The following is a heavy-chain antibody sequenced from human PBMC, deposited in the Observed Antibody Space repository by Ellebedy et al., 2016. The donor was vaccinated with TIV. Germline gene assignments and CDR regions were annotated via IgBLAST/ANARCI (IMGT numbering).Heavy chain of an antibody. V-gene: IGHV1-2*04. CDR1: GYTFAGYY. CDR2: INTNNGFT. D-gene: IGHD2-15*01. J-gene: IGHJ5*02. Sequence: ASVKVSXXASGYTFAGYYIHWVRQAPGQGLEWMGWINTNNGFTKYAQKFQGWVTMTRDTSISTAYMDLSRLTSDDTAVYYCARDWRGGSSRGWFDPWGQGTLVTVSS. CDR3: ARDWRGGSSRGWFDP.